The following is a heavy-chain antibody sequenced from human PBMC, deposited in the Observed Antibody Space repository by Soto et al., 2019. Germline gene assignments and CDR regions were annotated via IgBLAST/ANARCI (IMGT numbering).Heavy chain of an antibody. CDR3: AKEPVGPDWYFDL. CDR1: GFTFSTYA. CDR2: ISGSGIST. J-gene: IGHJ2*01. Sequence: PGGCLRLSCAASGFTFSTYAMAWVRQAPGKGLEWVSGISGSGISTHYADSVKGRFTVSRDNSKNTLYLQMNSLRAEDTAVYNCAKEPVGPDWYFDLWGRGTLVTVSS. V-gene: IGHV3-23*01.